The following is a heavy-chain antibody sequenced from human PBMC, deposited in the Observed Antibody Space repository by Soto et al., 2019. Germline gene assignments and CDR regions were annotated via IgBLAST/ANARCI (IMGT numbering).Heavy chain of an antibody. D-gene: IGHD3-22*01. CDR2: ISYDGSNK. CDR1: GFTFSSYA. CDR3: ASYDSSGYRPPDY. Sequence: ESGGGVVQPGRSLRLSCAASGFTFSSYAMHWVRQAPGKGLEWVAVISYDGSNKYYADSVKGRFTISRDNSKNTLYLQMNSLRAEDTAVYYCASYDSSGYRPPDYWGQGTLVTVSS. J-gene: IGHJ4*02. V-gene: IGHV3-30-3*01.